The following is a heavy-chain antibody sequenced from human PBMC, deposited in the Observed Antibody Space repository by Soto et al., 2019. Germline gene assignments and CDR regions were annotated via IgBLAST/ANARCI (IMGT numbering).Heavy chain of an antibody. CDR3: ARHSSNGSGWYKWLPASYQNYYYYYGMDV. V-gene: IGHV5-10-1*01. CDR1: GYSFTSYW. J-gene: IGHJ6*02. CDR2: IDPSDSYT. D-gene: IGHD6-19*01. Sequence: GESLKISCKGSGYSFTSYWISWVRQMPGKGLEWMGRIDPSDSYTNYSPSFQGHVTISADKSISTAYLQWSSLKASDTAMYYCARHSSNGSGWYKWLPASYQNYYYYYGMDVWGQGTTGTFSS.